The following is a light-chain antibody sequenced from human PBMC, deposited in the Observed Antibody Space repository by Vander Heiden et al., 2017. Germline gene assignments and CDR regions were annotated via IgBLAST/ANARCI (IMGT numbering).Light chain of an antibody. V-gene: IGKV2-28*01. CDR1: QSLLHSNGYNY. Sequence: DIVMTQSPLSLPVTPGEPASISCRSSQSLLHSNGYNYLDWYLQKQGQSPQLLFYVGSNRASGVPDRFSGSGSGTDFTLKISRVEAEDVGVYYCLQALQTPRTFGRGTKVEIK. J-gene: IGKJ1*01. CDR3: LQALQTPRT. CDR2: VGS.